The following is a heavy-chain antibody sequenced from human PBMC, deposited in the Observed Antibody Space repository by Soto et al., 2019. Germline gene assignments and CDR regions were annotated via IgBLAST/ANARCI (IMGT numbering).Heavy chain of an antibody. CDR1: GFIFGDYA. J-gene: IGHJ6*02. D-gene: IGHD1-26*01. Sequence: EVQLVESGGGLVQPGRSLRLSCITSGFIFGDYAMSWFRQTPGKGLEWGGFIRTKANGGTTEYAASVKGRFTISRDDSKNIAYLQMNRLKTEDTAVYYCTQLRWELLRYGMDVWGQGTTVTVSS. CDR2: IRTKANGGTT. CDR3: TQLRWELLRYGMDV. V-gene: IGHV3-49*03.